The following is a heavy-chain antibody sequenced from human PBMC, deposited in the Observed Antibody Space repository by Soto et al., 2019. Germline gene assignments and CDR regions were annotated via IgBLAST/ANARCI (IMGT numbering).Heavy chain of an antibody. CDR3: ARDPPIDWRALEI. Sequence: PSETLSLTCTVSGGSIGGYFWSWIRQPPGKGLEWIGYIYYTGSTNYNPSFKSRVSISVDTSKNQFSLNLNSVTAADTAIYYCARDPPIDWRALEIWGQGTMVTVSS. CDR2: IYYTGST. V-gene: IGHV4-59*01. J-gene: IGHJ3*02. CDR1: GGSIGGYF. D-gene: IGHD2-21*01.